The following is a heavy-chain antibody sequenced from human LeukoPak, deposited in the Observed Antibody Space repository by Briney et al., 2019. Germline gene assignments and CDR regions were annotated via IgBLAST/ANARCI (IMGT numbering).Heavy chain of an antibody. CDR3: ARALEYYYYYYMDV. J-gene: IGHJ6*03. Sequence: SETLSLTCTVSGGSISSSSYYWGWIRQPPGKGLEWIGSIYYSGRNYYNPSLKSRVTISVDTSKNQFSLKLSSVTAADTAVYYCARALEYYYYYYMDVWGKGTTVTVSS. CDR1: GGSISSSSYY. CDR2: IYYSGRN. V-gene: IGHV4-39*07.